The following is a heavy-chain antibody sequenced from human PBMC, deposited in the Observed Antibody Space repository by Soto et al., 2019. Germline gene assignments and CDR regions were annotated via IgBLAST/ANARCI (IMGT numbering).Heavy chain of an antibody. J-gene: IGHJ3*02. CDR2: IDYIGST. V-gene: IGHV4-31*03. CDR3: ARDSYSSSWYAAFDI. CDR1: GVSISNGGYY. Sequence: SETLSLTCTVSGVSISNGGYYWSWIRQHPGKGLEWIGYIDYIGSTYYNPSLKSRLTISVDTSKNQFSLKLSSVTAADTAVYYCARDSYSSSWYAAFDIWGQGTMVTVSS. D-gene: IGHD6-13*01.